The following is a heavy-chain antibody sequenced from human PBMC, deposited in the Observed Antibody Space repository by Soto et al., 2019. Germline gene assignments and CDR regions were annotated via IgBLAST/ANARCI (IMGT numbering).Heavy chain of an antibody. D-gene: IGHD2-15*01. CDR1: GFSFNTCS. Sequence: ACPLSLSCTASGFSFNTCSMNWVRQAPGKGLEWISYISSDSKTIDYSDSVKGRFTISRDNARNSLYLQMKSLRAEDTAVYYCARDRFGRFQRSGGACYDFWGQGTRVTVSS. J-gene: IGHJ4*02. CDR3: ARDRFGRFQRSGGACYDF. CDR2: ISSDSKTI. V-gene: IGHV3-48*01.